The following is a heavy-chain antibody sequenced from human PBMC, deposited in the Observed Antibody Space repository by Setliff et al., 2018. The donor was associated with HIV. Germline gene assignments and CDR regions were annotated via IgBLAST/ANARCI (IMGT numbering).Heavy chain of an antibody. V-gene: IGHV4-34*01. Sequence: SETLSLTCAVYGGSFSGYYWSWIRQPPGKGLEWIGEINHSGRTDYNPSLKSRVTISVDTSKEQFSLKLSSVTAADTAMYYCALGSSGYPFDHWGQGTLVTVSS. D-gene: IGHD3-22*01. CDR1: GGSFSGYY. CDR2: INHSGRT. CDR3: ALGSSGYPFDH. J-gene: IGHJ4*02.